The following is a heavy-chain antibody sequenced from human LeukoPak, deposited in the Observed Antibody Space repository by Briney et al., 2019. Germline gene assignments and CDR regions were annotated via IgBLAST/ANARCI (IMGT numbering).Heavy chain of an antibody. J-gene: IGHJ4*02. CDR2: ISYDGGNK. CDR3: AKADIGYSSGWYLIDY. CDR1: GFTFSSYG. Sequence: GGSLRLSCAASGFTFSSYGMHWVRQAPGKGLEWVAAISYDGGNKYYADSVKGRFTISRDNSKNTLYLQMNSLRAEDTAVYYCAKADIGYSSGWYLIDYWGQGTLVTVSS. D-gene: IGHD6-19*01. V-gene: IGHV3-30*18.